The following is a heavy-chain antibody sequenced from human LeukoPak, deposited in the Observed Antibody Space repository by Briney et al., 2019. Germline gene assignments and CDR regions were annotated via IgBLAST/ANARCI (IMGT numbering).Heavy chain of an antibody. D-gene: IGHD2-2*02. Sequence: PSETLPLTCTVSGGSISSYYWSWIRQPPRKGLERIGEINHSGSTNYNPSLKSRVTISVDTSKNQFSLKLSSVTAADTAVYYCARGRRYCSSTSCYRTGRDAFDIWGQGTMVTVSS. CDR1: GGSISSYY. CDR3: ARGRRYCSSTSCYRTGRDAFDI. J-gene: IGHJ3*02. CDR2: INHSGST. V-gene: IGHV4-34*01.